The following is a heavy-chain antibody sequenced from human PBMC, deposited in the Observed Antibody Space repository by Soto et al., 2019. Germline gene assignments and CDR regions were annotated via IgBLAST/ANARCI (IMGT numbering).Heavy chain of an antibody. CDR1: GFTFSSYS. J-gene: IGHJ6*03. CDR2: ISSSSSYI. CDR3: ARDLPSSIAAPGHYYYYMDV. V-gene: IGHV3-21*01. Sequence: EVQLVESGGGLVKPGGSLRLSCAASGFTFSSYSMNWVRQAPGKGLEWVSSISSSSSYIYYADSVKGRFTISRDNAKNPLYLQMNSLRAEDTAVYYCARDLPSSIAAPGHYYYYMDVWGKGTTVTVSS. D-gene: IGHD6-6*01.